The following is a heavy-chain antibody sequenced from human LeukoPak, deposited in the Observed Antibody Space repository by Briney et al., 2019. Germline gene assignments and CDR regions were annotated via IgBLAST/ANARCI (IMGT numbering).Heavy chain of an antibody. V-gene: IGHV1-69*04. CDR3: ASSYDYRDWYFDL. J-gene: IGHJ2*01. CDR1: GGTFSSYA. Sequence: AASVKVSCKASGGTFSSYAISWVRQAPGQGLEWMGRIIPILGIANYAQKFQGRVTITADKSTSAAYMELSSLRSEDTAVYYCASSYDYRDWYFDLWGRGTLVTVSS. D-gene: IGHD4-11*01. CDR2: IIPILGIA.